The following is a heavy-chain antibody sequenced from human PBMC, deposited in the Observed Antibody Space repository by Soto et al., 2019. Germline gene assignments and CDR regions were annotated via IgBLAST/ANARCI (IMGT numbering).Heavy chain of an antibody. CDR1: GFTFINYA. V-gene: IGHV3-23*01. CDR3: AKARLYNSPFDN. J-gene: IGHJ4*02. CDR2: ISGEGSST. D-gene: IGHD3-16*01. Sequence: ESGGGLVQPGGSLRLSCATSGFTFINYAMAWVPQAPGKGLEWVSIISGEGSSTHYADFVKGRFIISRDSSTNTLYLQMGSLRAEDTAVYYCAKARLYNSPFDNWGQGTVVSVSS.